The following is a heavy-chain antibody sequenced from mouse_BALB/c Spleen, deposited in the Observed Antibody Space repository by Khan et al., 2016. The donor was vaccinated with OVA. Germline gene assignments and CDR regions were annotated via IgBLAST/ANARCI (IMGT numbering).Heavy chain of an antibody. CDR2: INTYTGEP. CDR3: ARLGYAGTMDY. D-gene: IGHD2-2*01. V-gene: IGHV9-3-1*01. Sequence: QIQLVQSGPELRKPGETVKISCKASGYTFTNNGMNWVKQNPGKGLKWMGWINTYTGEPTFVDDFKGRFAFSLETSATTAYLQINNLNNEDTATYCCARLGYAGTMDYWGQGTSVTVSS. J-gene: IGHJ4*01. CDR1: GYTFTNNG.